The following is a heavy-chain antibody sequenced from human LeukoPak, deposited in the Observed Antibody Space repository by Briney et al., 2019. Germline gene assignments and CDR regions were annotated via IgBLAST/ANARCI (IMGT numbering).Heavy chain of an antibody. CDR3: ARDLDYDSSGYPVGY. CDR2: INSDGSST. CDR1: GFTFSSYW. J-gene: IGHJ4*02. Sequence: GGSLRLSCAASGFTFSSYWMHWVRQAPGKGLVWVSRINSDGSSTSYADSVKGRFTISRDNAKNTLYLQMNSLRAEDTAVYYCARDLDYDSSGYPVGYWGQGTLVTVSS. D-gene: IGHD3-22*01. V-gene: IGHV3-74*01.